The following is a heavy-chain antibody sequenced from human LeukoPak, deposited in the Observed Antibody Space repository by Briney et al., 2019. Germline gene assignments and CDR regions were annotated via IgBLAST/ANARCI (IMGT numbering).Heavy chain of an antibody. Sequence: PGGSLRLSCAASGFTFSSYWMSWVRQAPGKGLEWVASIKQDGSEKYYVDSVKGRFTISRDNAKNSLYLQMNSLRAEDTAVYYCARDRSSTVVIPYYYYGMDVWGQGTTVTVSS. CDR3: ARDRSSTVVIPYYYYGMDV. CDR1: GFTFSSYW. J-gene: IGHJ6*02. CDR2: IKQDGSEK. D-gene: IGHD4-23*01. V-gene: IGHV3-7*03.